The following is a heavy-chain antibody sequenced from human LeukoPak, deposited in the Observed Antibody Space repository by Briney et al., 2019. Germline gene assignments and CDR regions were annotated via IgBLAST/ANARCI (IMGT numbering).Heavy chain of an antibody. D-gene: IGHD2-2*01. CDR1: GYTFSSYA. J-gene: IGHJ5*02. Sequence: GSLRLSCAASGYTFSSYAMHWIRQPPGKGLEWIGYIYYSGDTTYNPSLNSRVTIALDAPKKQFSLKLNSVTAADTAVYYCARVQRYCSSTSCPIDLWGQGTLVTVSS. V-gene: IGHV4-59*01. CDR3: ARVQRYCSSTSCPIDL. CDR2: IYYSGDT.